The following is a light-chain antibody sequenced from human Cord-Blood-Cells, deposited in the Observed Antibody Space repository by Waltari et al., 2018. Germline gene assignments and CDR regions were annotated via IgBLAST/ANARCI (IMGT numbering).Light chain of an antibody. CDR2: QGS. J-gene: IGLJ1*01. Sequence: SYELTQPPSVSVSPGQTASITCTGDNLGEKYACWYQQKPGQSPVLVIDQGSKRPSGIPGRFSGSNSGNTATLTISGTQAMDEADYYCQAWDSSTYVFGTGTKVTVL. V-gene: IGLV3-1*01. CDR3: QAWDSSTYV. CDR1: NLGEKY.